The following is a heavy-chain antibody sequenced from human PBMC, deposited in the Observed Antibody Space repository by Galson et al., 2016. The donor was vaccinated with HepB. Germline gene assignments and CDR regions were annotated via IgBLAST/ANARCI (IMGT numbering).Heavy chain of an antibody. CDR3: ARGLGATKFDY. CDR2: IFYGGST. CDR1: GASVSSTTYY. D-gene: IGHD1-26*01. J-gene: IGHJ4*02. Sequence: SETLSLTCTVSGASVSSTTYYWTWIRQPPGKGLECIGYIFYGGSTHFNPSLKSRVTMSVDTSKNQFSLNLRSVTAADTAVYYCARGLGATKFDYWGQGTLVTVSS. V-gene: IGHV4-61*01.